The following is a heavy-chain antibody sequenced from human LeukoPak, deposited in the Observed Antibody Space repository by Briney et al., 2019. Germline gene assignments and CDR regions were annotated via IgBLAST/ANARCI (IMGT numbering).Heavy chain of an antibody. Sequence: PSETLSLTCGVSGGSISSTNWWTWVRQPPGEGLEWIGEVHLSGRTNYNPSLKSRITMSVDTSKNLFSLRLNSVTAADTAVYYCAATTVTTGSYAFDIWGQGTMVTVSS. CDR3: AATTVTTGSYAFDI. V-gene: IGHV4-4*02. CDR2: VHLSGRT. J-gene: IGHJ3*02. CDR1: GGSISSTNW. D-gene: IGHD4-17*01.